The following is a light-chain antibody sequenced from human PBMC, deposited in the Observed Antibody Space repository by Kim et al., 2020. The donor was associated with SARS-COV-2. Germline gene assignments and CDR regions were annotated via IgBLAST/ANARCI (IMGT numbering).Light chain of an antibody. V-gene: IGKV3-15*01. CDR3: QQYNDLIT. J-gene: IGKJ4*01. Sequence: SPGKTATLSCMASRSVSSNLAWYQQKPGQAPRLPIYGASTRATGFPARFSGSGSGTEFTLTISSLQSEDFAVYYCQQYNDLITVGGGTMVDIK. CDR1: RSVSSN. CDR2: GAS.